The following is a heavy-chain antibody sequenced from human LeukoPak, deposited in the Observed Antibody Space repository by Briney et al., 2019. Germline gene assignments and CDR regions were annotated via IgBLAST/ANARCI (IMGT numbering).Heavy chain of an antibody. CDR1: GFTFSSYE. J-gene: IGHJ4*02. CDR2: ISSGGNTI. CDR3: AREGTAMVSFDY. D-gene: IGHD5-18*01. V-gene: IGHV3-48*03. Sequence: GGSLRLSCAASGFTFSSYEMNWVRQAPGKGLEWVSYISSGGNTIYYADSVKGRFTISRDNAKNSLYLQMNSLRAEDSAVYYCAREGTAMVSFDYWGQGTLVTVSS.